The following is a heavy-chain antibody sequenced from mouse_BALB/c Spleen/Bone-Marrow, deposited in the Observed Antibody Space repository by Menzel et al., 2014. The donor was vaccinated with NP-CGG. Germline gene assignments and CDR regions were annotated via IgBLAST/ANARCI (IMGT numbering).Heavy chain of an antibody. CDR3: ARYYYGFYFDY. CDR2: IDPASGNT. J-gene: IGHJ2*01. Sequence: DVKLQESGAELVKPGASVKLSCTASGFNIKDTYMHWVKQRPEQGLEWIGRIDPASGNTKYDPKFQGKATITADTSSNTAYLQLSSLTSEDTAVYYCARYYYGFYFDYWGQGTTLTVSS. D-gene: IGHD1-1*01. CDR1: GFNIKDTY. V-gene: IGHV14-3*02.